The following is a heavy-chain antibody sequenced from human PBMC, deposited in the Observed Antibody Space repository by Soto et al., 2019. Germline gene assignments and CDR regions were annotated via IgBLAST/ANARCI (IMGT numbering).Heavy chain of an antibody. CDR2: FETGGSI. CDR3: ARAGVNPDFFDY. CDR1: GLIVITNY. D-gene: IGHD3-3*01. J-gene: IGHJ4*02. Sequence: PGGSLRLSCASSGLIVITNYISWVRQAPGKGLEWVSVFETGGSIYYADSVKGRFIISRDYAKNNMYLQMNSLRAEDTAVYYCARAGVNPDFFDYWGQRTLVTVSS. V-gene: IGHV3-53*01.